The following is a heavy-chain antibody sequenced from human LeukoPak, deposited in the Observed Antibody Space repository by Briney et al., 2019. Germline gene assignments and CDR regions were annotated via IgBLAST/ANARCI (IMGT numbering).Heavy chain of an antibody. CDR3: ARDSDSSGYSPFDI. J-gene: IGHJ3*02. V-gene: IGHV3-53*01. CDR1: GFTVSSNY. Sequence: GGSLRLSCAASGFTVSSNYMSWVRQAPGKGLEWVSVIYSGGSTYYADSVKGRFTISRDNSKNTLCLQMNSLRAEDTAVYYCARDSDSSGYSPFDIWGQGTMVTVSS. D-gene: IGHD3-22*01. CDR2: IYSGGST.